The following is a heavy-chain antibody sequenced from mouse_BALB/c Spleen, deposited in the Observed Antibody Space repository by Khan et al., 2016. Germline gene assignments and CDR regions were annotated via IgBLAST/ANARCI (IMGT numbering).Heavy chain of an antibody. CDR3: PDSLFAY. Sequence: EVKLEVSGGGLVQPGGSMKLSCVASGFTFSNYWMNWVRQSPEKGLEWFAEIRLKSNNYATHYAESVKGRFTISRDDSKSSVYLQMNNLRAEDAGIYYCPDSLFAYWGQGTLVTVSA. J-gene: IGHJ3*01. CDR2: IRLKSNNYAT. CDR1: GFTFSNYW. V-gene: IGHV6-6*02.